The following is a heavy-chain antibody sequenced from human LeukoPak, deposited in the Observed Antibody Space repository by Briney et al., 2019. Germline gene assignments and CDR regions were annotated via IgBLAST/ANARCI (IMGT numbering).Heavy chain of an antibody. D-gene: IGHD5-24*01. CDR2: IYHSGST. Sequence: PSETLSLTCAVSGYSISSGYSWGWIRQPPGKGLEWIGSIYHSGSTYYNPSLKSRVTISVDTSKNQFSLKLSSVTAADTAVYYCARRVEMDIWGQGTMVTVSS. CDR3: ARRVEMDI. CDR1: GYSISSGYS. V-gene: IGHV4-38-2*01. J-gene: IGHJ3*02.